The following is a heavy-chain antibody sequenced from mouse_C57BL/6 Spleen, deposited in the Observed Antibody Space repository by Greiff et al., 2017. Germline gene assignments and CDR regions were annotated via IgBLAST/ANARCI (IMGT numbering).Heavy chain of an antibody. CDR1: GFTFSDSG. V-gene: IGHV5-17*01. CDR2: ISSGSSTI. J-gene: IGHJ3*01. D-gene: IGHD2-4*01. CDR3: ANWYDYDPWMAY. Sequence: EVKLVESVGGLVKPGGSLKLSCAASGFTFSDSGMHWVRQAPEKGLEWVAYISSGSSTIYYADTVKGRFTISRENAKNTLFLQMTSLRSEDTAMYYCANWYDYDPWMAYWGQGTLVTVSA.